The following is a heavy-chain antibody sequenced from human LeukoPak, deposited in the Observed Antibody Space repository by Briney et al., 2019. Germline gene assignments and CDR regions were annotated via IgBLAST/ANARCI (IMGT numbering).Heavy chain of an antibody. CDR2: IYYSGST. CDR3: ARHGSAYSFDY. V-gene: IGHV4-59*08. CDR1: GGSISSYY. D-gene: IGHD6-25*01. J-gene: IGHJ4*02. Sequence: SETLSLTCTVSGGSISSYYWNWIRQPPGKGLEWIGYIYYSGSTNYNPSLKSRVSISVDTSKNQFSLKLSSVTAADTAVYLCARHGSAYSFDYWGQGTLVTVSS.